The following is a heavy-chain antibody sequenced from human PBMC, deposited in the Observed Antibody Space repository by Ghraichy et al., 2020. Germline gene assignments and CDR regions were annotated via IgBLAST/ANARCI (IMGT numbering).Heavy chain of an antibody. J-gene: IGHJ6*03. D-gene: IGHD6-13*01. Sequence: SETLSLTCAVSGGSISSGGYSWSWIRQPPGKGLEWIGYIYHSGSTYYNPSLKSRVTISVDRSKNQFSLKLSSVTAADTAVYYCARVGAAAGRGYYYYYYMDVWGKGTTVTVSS. CDR3: ARVGAAAGRGYYYYYYMDV. CDR2: IYHSGST. V-gene: IGHV4-30-2*01. CDR1: GGSISSGGYS.